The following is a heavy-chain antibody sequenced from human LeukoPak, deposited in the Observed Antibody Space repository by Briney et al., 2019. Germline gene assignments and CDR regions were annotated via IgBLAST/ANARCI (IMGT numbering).Heavy chain of an antibody. CDR1: GYTVTELS. D-gene: IGHD6-13*01. Sequence: ASVKVSCKVSGYTVTELSMHWVRQAPGKGLEWMGGFDPEDGETIYAQKFQGRVTMTEDTSTDTAYMELSSLRSEDTAVYYCATLSHTSSWYTLRDYWGQGTLVTVSS. J-gene: IGHJ4*02. CDR3: ATLSHTSSWYTLRDY. V-gene: IGHV1-24*01. CDR2: FDPEDGET.